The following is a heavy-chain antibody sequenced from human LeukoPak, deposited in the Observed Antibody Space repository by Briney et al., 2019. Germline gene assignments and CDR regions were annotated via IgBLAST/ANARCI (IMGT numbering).Heavy chain of an antibody. Sequence: PGGSLRLSCAASGFTFSSYAMSWVRQAPGKGLVWVLRINSDGSSTSYADSVKGRFTISRDNAKNTLSLQLNSLRADDTAVYYCARATTVTGPTTGLVLDYWGQGTLVAVSS. CDR2: INSDGSST. CDR1: GFTFSSYA. D-gene: IGHD4-17*01. J-gene: IGHJ4*02. CDR3: ARATTVTGPTTGLVLDY. V-gene: IGHV3-74*01.